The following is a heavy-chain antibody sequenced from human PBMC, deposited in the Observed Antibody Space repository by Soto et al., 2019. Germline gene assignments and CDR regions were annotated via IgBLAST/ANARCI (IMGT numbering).Heavy chain of an antibody. J-gene: IGHJ4*02. CDR1: GFAVSSKY. V-gene: IGHV3-53*01. Sequence: EVPLVESGGGWIQPGGSLRLSCAASGFAVSSKYMPWVRQAPGKGLEWVSVIYGGGTTYYADSVKGRFTISRDTSKNTLYLQMNSLRAEDTAVYYCVQTTGWPGFDFWGQGTLVTVSS. CDR2: IYGGGTT. D-gene: IGHD6-19*01. CDR3: VQTTGWPGFDF.